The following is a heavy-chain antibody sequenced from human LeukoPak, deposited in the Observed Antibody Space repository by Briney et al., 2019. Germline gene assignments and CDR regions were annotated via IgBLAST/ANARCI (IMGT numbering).Heavy chain of an antibody. J-gene: IGHJ3*02. D-gene: IGHD3-22*01. Sequence: GASVKVTCKASGYTFTSYAMHWVRQAPGQRLEWMGWINAGNGNTKYSQEFQGRVTITRDTSASTAYMELSSLRSEDMAVYYCARGAYYYDSSGYLQGAFDIWGQGTMVTVSS. V-gene: IGHV1-3*03. CDR2: INAGNGNT. CDR3: ARGAYYYDSSGYLQGAFDI. CDR1: GYTFTSYA.